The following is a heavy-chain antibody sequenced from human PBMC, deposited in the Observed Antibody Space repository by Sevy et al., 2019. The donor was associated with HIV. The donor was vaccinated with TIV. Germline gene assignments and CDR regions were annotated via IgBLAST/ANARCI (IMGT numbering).Heavy chain of an antibody. CDR3: ARGGGGSYSSDYYYGMDV. Sequence: ASVKVSCKASGYTFTSYDINWVRQATGQGLEWMGWMNPNSGNTGYAQKFQGRVTMTKNTSISTAYMELSSLRSEDTAVYYCARGGGGSYSSDYYYGMDVWGQGTTVTVSS. J-gene: IGHJ6*02. D-gene: IGHD6-19*01. CDR2: MNPNSGNT. CDR1: GYTFTSYD. V-gene: IGHV1-8*01.